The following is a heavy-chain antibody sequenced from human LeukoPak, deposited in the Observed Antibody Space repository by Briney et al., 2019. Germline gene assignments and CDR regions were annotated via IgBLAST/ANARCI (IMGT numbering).Heavy chain of an antibody. CDR1: GGSFSQYY. D-gene: IGHD6-13*01. V-gene: IGHV4-39*01. CDR2: IYYSGST. Sequence: PSETLSLTCAVYGGSFSQYYWSWMRQPPGKGLEWIGSIYYSGSTYYNPSLKSRVTISVDTSKNQFSLKLSSVTAADTAAYYCARHRQGGIYSSSWYGFDYWGQGTLVTVSS. CDR3: ARHRQGGIYSSSWYGFDY. J-gene: IGHJ4*02.